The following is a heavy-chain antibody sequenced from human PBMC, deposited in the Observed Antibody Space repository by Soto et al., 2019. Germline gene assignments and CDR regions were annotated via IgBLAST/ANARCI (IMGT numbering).Heavy chain of an antibody. Sequence: GGSLRLSCAASGFTFSSYWMSWVRQAPGKGLEWVANIKQDGSEKYYVDSVKGRFTISRDNAKNSLYLQMNSLRAEDTAVYYCARARISSSWYRWDYWGQGTLVTVSS. V-gene: IGHV3-7*01. D-gene: IGHD6-13*01. J-gene: IGHJ4*02. CDR1: GFTFSSYW. CDR3: ARARISSSWYRWDY. CDR2: IKQDGSEK.